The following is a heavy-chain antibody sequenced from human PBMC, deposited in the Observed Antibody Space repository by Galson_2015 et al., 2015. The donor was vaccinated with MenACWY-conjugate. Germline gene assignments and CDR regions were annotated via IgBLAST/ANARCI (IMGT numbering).Heavy chain of an antibody. Sequence: SLRLSCAASGFTFSTYWMTWVRQAPGKGLEWMANIMPDGSETYYVDSVKGRFTISRDKAKNSLYLQMNSLRVEDTAVYYCARGPLKLDSWGQGTLVTVSS. V-gene: IGHV3-7*01. J-gene: IGHJ5*01. CDR2: IMPDGSET. CDR3: ARGPLKLDS. CDR1: GFTFSTYW.